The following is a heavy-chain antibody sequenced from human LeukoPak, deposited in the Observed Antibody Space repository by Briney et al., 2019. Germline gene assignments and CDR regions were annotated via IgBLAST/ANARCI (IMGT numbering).Heavy chain of an antibody. CDR2: LRGGGAST. V-gene: IGHV3-23*01. CDR1: GFTFNNYA. Sequence: GGSLRLSCAASGFTFNNYALTWVRQTPGKGLEWVSTLRGGGASTYYADSVKGRFTISRDNSKNTLYLQMNSLRAEDTAVYYCAKYGDYAFGYWGQGTLVTVSS. CDR3: AKYGDYAFGY. D-gene: IGHD4-17*01. J-gene: IGHJ4*02.